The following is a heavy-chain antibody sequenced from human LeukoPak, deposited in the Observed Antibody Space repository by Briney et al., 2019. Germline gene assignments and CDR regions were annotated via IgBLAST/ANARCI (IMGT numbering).Heavy chain of an antibody. D-gene: IGHD2-2*01. V-gene: IGHV4-4*07. CDR2: IYTSGST. CDR3: ARDRCNITSCSARVAFDI. CDR1: GGSISNYY. J-gene: IGHJ3*02. Sequence: SETLSLTCTVSGGSISNYYWSWIRQPAGKGLEWIGRIYTSGSTNYNPSLESRVTMSVDTSKKQFSLILSSVTAADTAVYYCARDRCNITSCSARVAFDISGQGTMVTVSS.